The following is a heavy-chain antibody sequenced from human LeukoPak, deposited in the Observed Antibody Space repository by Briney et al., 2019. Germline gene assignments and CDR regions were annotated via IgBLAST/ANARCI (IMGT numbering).Heavy chain of an antibody. CDR1: GYTFTSYY. V-gene: IGHV1-46*01. CDR3: ARPASDPSTGLFYYYMDV. CDR2: INPSGGST. Sequence: ASVKVSCKASGYTFTSYYMHWVRQAPGQGLEWMGIINPSGGSTSYAQKFQGRVTMTRDMSTSTDYMELSSLRSEDTAVYYCARPASDPSTGLFYYYMDVWGKGTTVTVSS. D-gene: IGHD4-17*01. J-gene: IGHJ6*03.